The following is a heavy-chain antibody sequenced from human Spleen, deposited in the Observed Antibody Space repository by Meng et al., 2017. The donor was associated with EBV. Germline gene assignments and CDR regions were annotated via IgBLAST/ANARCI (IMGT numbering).Heavy chain of an antibody. CDR1: VGSFGGSY. CDR2: INHSGST. V-gene: IGHV4-34*01. Sequence: LHPVVAVLLNPSGPLSVICAVFVGSFGGSYRSWIRQHQGKWLKCIGDINHSGSTNYHPSLKSRVTISVDTSKTQFSLKLSSVTAADTAVYYCARGLQQGLASEEFDSWGQGTLVTVSS. CDR3: ARGLQQGLASEEFDS. D-gene: IGHD6-19*01. J-gene: IGHJ4*02.